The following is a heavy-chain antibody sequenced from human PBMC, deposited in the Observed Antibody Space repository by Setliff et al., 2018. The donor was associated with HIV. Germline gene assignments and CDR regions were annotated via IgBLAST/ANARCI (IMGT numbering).Heavy chain of an antibody. D-gene: IGHD5-18*01. Sequence: KTSETLSLTCAVYGGYFSGYYWSWIRQPPGKGLEWIGEINHSGSTNYNPSLKSRVTISVDTSKNQFSLKLSSVTAADTAVYYCARGGRGYSYGYYPYYYYYMDVWGKGTTVTVSS. CDR1: GGYFSGYY. CDR3: ARGGRGYSYGYYPYYYYYMDV. V-gene: IGHV4-34*01. CDR2: INHSGST. J-gene: IGHJ6*03.